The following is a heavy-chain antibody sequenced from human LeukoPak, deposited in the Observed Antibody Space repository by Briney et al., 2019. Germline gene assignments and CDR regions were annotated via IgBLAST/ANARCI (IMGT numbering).Heavy chain of an antibody. Sequence: GGSLRLSCAAPGFTFSSYAMTWVRQAPGKGLEWVSGISGSGGSTYYADSVKGRFTISRDNSKNTLCLQMNSLRAEGTAVYYCAKGRTAYCSSTSCYTIDYWGQGTLVTVSS. D-gene: IGHD2-2*02. CDR2: ISGSGGST. CDR3: AKGRTAYCSSTSCYTIDY. V-gene: IGHV3-23*01. J-gene: IGHJ4*02. CDR1: GFTFSSYA.